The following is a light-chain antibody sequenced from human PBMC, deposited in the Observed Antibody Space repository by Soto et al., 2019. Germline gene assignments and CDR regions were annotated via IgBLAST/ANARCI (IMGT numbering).Light chain of an antibody. V-gene: IGLV1-44*01. Sequence: QSVLTQAPSASGTPGQRVTSSCSGSGSNIGSNTVSWYQQVPGTAPKLLIYSNDQRPSGVPDRFSGSKSGTSASLAIGGLQSEDEADYYCAAWDDSLNGWVFGGGTKVTVL. J-gene: IGLJ3*02. CDR2: SND. CDR1: GSNIGSNT. CDR3: AAWDDSLNGWV.